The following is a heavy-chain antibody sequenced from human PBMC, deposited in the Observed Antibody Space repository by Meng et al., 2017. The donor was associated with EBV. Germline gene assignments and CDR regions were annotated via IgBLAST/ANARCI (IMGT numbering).Heavy chain of an antibody. CDR2: IYHSGST. CDR3: ARRSLDYYDSSGFDY. J-gene: IGHJ4*02. V-gene: IGHV4-4*02. CDR1: GGSISSRNW. D-gene: IGHD3-22*01. Sequence: VQLQGSGPGRVKPSGTLSPTCAAPGGSISSRNWWSWARQPQGKGLEWIGEIYHSGSTNYNPSLKSRVTISVDKYKNQFSLKLSSVTAADTAVYYCARRSLDYYDSSGFDYWGQGTLVTVSS.